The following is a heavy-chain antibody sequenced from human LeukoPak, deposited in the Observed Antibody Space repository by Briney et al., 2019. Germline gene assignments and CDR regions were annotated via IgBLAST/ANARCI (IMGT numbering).Heavy chain of an antibody. CDR3: AREWERNFDY. V-gene: IGHV1-18*01. CDR1: GGTFISYA. D-gene: IGHD1-26*01. CDR2: ISGYNGDT. Sequence: GASVKVSCKASGGTFISYAISWVRQAPGQGLEWMGWISGYNGDTKFAQSVQDRVTMTIDKSTRTAYMEMKTLRSDDTATYFCAREWERNFDYWGQGTLVTVSS. J-gene: IGHJ4*02.